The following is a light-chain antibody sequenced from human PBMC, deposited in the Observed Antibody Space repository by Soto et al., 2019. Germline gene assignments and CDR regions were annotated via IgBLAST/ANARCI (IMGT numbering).Light chain of an antibody. CDR3: QQYNNWPGGT. CDR1: QSVSSN. Sequence: EIVMTQSPATLSVSPGERATLSCRASQSVSSNLAWYQQKPGQAPRLLIYGASTRATGIPARFSGSWSGTEFTLTISSLQSEDFAVYYCQQYNNWPGGTFGQGTKVDIK. CDR2: GAS. V-gene: IGKV3-15*01. J-gene: IGKJ1*01.